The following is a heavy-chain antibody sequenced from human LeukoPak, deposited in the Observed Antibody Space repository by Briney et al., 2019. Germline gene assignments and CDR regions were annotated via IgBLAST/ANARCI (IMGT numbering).Heavy chain of an antibody. Sequence: SETLSLTCTVSGGSISSGDHFWSWIRQHPGKGLEWIGYIFYSGSTYYNPSLKSRVTISVDTSKNQFSLKLTSVTAADTAVYYYARVQRGITMIVVDSYYFDYWGQGTLVTVSS. D-gene: IGHD3-22*01. CDR3: ARVQRGITMIVVDSYYFDY. J-gene: IGHJ4*02. CDR2: IFYSGST. V-gene: IGHV4-31*03. CDR1: GGSISSGDHF.